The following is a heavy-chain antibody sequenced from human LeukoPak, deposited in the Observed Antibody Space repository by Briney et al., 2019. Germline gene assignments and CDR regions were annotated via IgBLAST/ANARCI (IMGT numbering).Heavy chain of an antibody. CDR1: GFPFSDYG. Sequence: RTSLRLSCAASGFPFSDYGMYWVRQAPGKGLEWLAVISHDGSNKHYADSVKGRITISRDNSMNTLYLQMNSLTAEDTAVYYCAKVRWGSDNALDSWGQGTLVTGSS. D-gene: IGHD3-16*01. CDR2: ISHDGSNK. CDR3: AKVRWGSDNALDS. V-gene: IGHV3-30*18. J-gene: IGHJ4*02.